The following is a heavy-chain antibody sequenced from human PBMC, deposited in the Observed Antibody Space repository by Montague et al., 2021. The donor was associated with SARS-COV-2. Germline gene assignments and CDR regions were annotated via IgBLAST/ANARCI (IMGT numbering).Heavy chain of an antibody. Sequence: VKPTQTLTLTCTFSGFSLSTSGMCVSWIRQLPGKALEWLALIDWDDDKYYSTSLKTSLTISKGASKNQVVLTMTNMDPVDTATYYCARTVDAGTYYYGSSGYYPFDYWGQGTLVTVSS. J-gene: IGHJ4*02. D-gene: IGHD3-22*01. CDR2: IDWDDDK. CDR1: GFSLSTSGMC. V-gene: IGHV2-70*01. CDR3: ARTVDAGTYYYGSSGYYPFDY.